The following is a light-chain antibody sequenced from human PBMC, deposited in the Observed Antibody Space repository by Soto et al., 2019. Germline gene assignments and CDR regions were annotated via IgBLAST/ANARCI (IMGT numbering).Light chain of an antibody. CDR1: SSDVGGYNY. V-gene: IGLV2-14*01. Sequence: QSALTQPASVSGSPGQSITISCTGISSDVGGYNYVSWYQQHPDKAPKLMIYEVSNRPSGVSGRFSGSKSGNTASLTISGLQAEDEADYYCSSFTGSSTLAYVFGTRTNVTVL. CDR3: SSFTGSSTLAYV. J-gene: IGLJ1*01. CDR2: EVS.